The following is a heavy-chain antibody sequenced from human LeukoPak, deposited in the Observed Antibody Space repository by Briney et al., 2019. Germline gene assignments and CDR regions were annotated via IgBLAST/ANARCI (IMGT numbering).Heavy chain of an antibody. J-gene: IGHJ4*02. V-gene: IGHV3-30*03. Sequence: GGSLRLSCVASGFPFSSYWMTWVRQAPGQGLEWVAVISYEGSNKYYADSVKGRFTISRGDSKNTVYLQMNRLRTEDTAVYYCARDQLAFSGYDTLFDYWGQGALVTVSS. CDR1: GFPFSSYW. CDR3: ARDQLAFSGYDTLFDY. CDR2: ISYEGSNK. D-gene: IGHD5-12*01.